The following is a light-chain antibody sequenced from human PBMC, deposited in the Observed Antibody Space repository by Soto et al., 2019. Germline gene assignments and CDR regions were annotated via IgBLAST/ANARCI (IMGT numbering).Light chain of an antibody. CDR2: SAS. CDR3: QQYGGSPRVT. V-gene: IGKV3-20*01. CDR1: QSVSSNY. J-gene: IGKJ4*01. Sequence: EIVLTQSTSTLSLSPGERVTLSCRASQSVSSNYLAWYQQKPGQAPRLLIYSASSRATGIPDRFSGSGSGTDFTLTINRLEPEDFAVYYCQQYGGSPRVTFGGGTKVEIK.